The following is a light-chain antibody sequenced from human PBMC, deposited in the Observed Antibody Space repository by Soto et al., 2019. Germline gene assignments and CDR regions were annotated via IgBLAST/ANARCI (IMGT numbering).Light chain of an antibody. Sequence: IVLPPSPGTLSLSPVDSGNPSRRASQRVSARYLAWYHQKPGQAPRLLIFGASDRATGIPDRFSGSGSGTDFTLTIDRLEPEELAMYYGQQYSDSPPTFGQGTKVDIK. J-gene: IGKJ1*01. CDR3: QQYSDSPPT. CDR2: GAS. CDR1: QRVSARY. V-gene: IGKV3-20*01.